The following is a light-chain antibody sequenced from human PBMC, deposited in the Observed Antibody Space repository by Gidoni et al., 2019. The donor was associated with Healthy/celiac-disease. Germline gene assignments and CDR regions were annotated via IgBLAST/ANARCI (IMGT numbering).Light chain of an antibody. V-gene: IGKV3-20*01. CDR1: QSVSSSY. CDR3: QQYGSSPSRRT. Sequence: LSCRASQSVSSSYLAWYQQKPGQAPRLLIYGASSRATGIPDRFSGSGSGTDFTLTISRLGLVDFAVYYCQQYGSSPSRRTFGQGTKVEIK. CDR2: GAS. J-gene: IGKJ1*01.